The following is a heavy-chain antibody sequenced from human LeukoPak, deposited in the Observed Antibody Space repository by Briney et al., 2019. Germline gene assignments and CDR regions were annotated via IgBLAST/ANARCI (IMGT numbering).Heavy chain of an antibody. V-gene: IGHV4-38-2*01. CDR1: GYSISSGYY. CDR2: IYHSGST. Sequence: SETLSLTCAVSGYSISSGYYWGWIRQPPGKGLEWIGSIYHSGSTYYNPSLKSRVTISVDTSKNQFSLKLSSVIAADTAVYYCARLQNWFDPWGQGTLVTVSS. CDR3: ARLQNWFDP. J-gene: IGHJ5*02.